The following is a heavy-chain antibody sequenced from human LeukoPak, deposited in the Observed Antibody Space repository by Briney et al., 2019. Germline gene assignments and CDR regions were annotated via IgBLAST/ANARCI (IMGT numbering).Heavy chain of an antibody. J-gene: IGHJ4*02. V-gene: IGHV3-53*01. CDR3: GKEVERHFDLKY. CDR1: GFTVSSNY. CDR2: IYSGGST. Sequence: SGGSLRLSCAASGFTVSSNYMSWVRQAPGKGLEWVSVIYSGGSTYYADSVKGRFTISRDNSKNTLYLQMNSLRAEDTAVYYCGKEVERHFDLKYWGQGTLVTVSS.